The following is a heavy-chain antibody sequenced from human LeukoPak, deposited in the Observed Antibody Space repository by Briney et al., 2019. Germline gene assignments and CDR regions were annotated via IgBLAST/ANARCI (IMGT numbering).Heavy chain of an antibody. J-gene: IGHJ4*02. D-gene: IGHD2-15*01. V-gene: IGHV4-34*01. CDR2: INHSGST. Sequence: PSETLSLTCAVYGGSFSGYYWSWIRQPPGKGLEWIGEINHSGSTNYNPSLKSRVTISVDTSKNQFSLKLSPVTAADTAVYYCARGRVVPTHWGQGTLVTVSS. CDR1: GGSFSGYY. CDR3: ARGRVVPTH.